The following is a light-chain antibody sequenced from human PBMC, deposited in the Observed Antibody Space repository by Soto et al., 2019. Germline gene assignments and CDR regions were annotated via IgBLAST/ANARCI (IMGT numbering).Light chain of an antibody. CDR1: SSDVGGYNY. Sequence: SVLTRPPSASGSPGQSVTSACTGTSSDVGGYNYVSWYQQLPGKAPKLMIYGVSKRPSGVPDRFSGSKSGNTASLTVSGLQAEDEADYYCSSYAGSNHYVFGTGTKVTVL. CDR2: GVS. V-gene: IGLV2-8*01. CDR3: SSYAGSNHYV. J-gene: IGLJ1*01.